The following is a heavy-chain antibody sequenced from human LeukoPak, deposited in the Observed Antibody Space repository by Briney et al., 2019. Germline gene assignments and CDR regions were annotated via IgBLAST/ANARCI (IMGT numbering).Heavy chain of an antibody. CDR1: GGSISSYY. V-gene: IGHV4-59*01. J-gene: IGHJ4*02. CDR2: IYYSGST. Sequence: SETLSLTCTVSGGSISSYYWSWIRQPPGKGLEWIGYIYYSGSTNYNPSLKSRVTISVDTSKNQFSLKLSSVTAADTAVYYSARHLGPARYCSSTSCAGLYFDYWGQGILVTVSS. D-gene: IGHD2-2*01. CDR3: ARHLGPARYCSSTSCAGLYFDY.